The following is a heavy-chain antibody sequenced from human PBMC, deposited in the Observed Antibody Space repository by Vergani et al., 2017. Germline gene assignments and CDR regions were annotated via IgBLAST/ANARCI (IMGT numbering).Heavy chain of an antibody. D-gene: IGHD6-13*01. V-gene: IGHV4-59*01. CDR3: ARGVIAAAGTRYFQH. CDR2: MYHSGST. Sequence: QLHLQESGPGLVKPSETLSLTCSVSGGSMSGYYWSWIRQPPGKELEWIGYMYHSGSTNYNPSLETRVTISGDTSKNQFSLKLNSVTAADTAVYYCARGVIAAAGTRYFQHWGQGTLVTVSS. J-gene: IGHJ1*01. CDR1: GGSMSGYY.